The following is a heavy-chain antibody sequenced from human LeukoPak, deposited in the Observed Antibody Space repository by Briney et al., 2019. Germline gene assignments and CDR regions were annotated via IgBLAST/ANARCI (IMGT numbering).Heavy chain of an antibody. Sequence: ASVTVSCKASGYTFTGYYMHWVRHAPGQGLEWMGWINPNSGGTNYAQKFQGRVIMTRDTSISTAYMELSRLRSDDTAVYYCARAGYSSGWYYFDYWGQGTLVTVSS. D-gene: IGHD6-19*01. CDR3: ARAGYSSGWYYFDY. J-gene: IGHJ4*02. CDR1: GYTFTGYY. CDR2: INPNSGGT. V-gene: IGHV1-2*02.